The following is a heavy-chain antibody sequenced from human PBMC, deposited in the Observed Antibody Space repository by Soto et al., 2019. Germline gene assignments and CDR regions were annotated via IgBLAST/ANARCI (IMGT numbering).Heavy chain of an antibody. D-gene: IGHD1-26*01. Sequence: QVQLVQSGAEVQKPGSSVKVSCKASGGTFSSYAISWVRQAPGQGLEWMGGIIPIFGTANYGQKIQGRVTITADESTSTAYMELSSMRSEDTAVYFGARTGGRFNYYGMDVWGQGTTVTASS. J-gene: IGHJ6*02. CDR1: GGTFSSYA. CDR3: ARTGGRFNYYGMDV. CDR2: IIPIFGTA. V-gene: IGHV1-69*01.